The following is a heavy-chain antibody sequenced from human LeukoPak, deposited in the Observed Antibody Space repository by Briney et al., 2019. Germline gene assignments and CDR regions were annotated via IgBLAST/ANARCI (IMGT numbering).Heavy chain of an antibody. D-gene: IGHD4-23*01. CDR2: MNPNSGNT. CDR1: GYTFTSYD. CDR3: ARGSVVTKVNSIYYYYGMDV. Sequence: ASVKVSCKASGYTFTSYDINWVRQATGQGLEWMGWMNPNSGNTGYAQKFQGRVTMTRNTSISTAYMELSSLRSEDTAVYYCARGSVVTKVNSIYYYYGMDVWGQGTTVTVSS. J-gene: IGHJ6*02. V-gene: IGHV1-8*01.